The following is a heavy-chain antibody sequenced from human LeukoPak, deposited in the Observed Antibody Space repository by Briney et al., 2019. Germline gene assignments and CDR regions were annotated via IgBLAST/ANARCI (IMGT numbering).Heavy chain of an antibody. J-gene: IGHJ4*02. D-gene: IGHD2-2*01. CDR2: IIPIFGTA. CDR3: ATGTVVVPAAMGY. CDR1: GGTFSSYA. Sequence: ASVKVSCKASGGTFSSYAISWVRQAPGQGLEWMGGIIPIFGTAIYAQKFQGRVTMTEDTSTDTAYMELSSLRSEDTAVYYCATGTVVVPAAMGYWGQGTLVTVSS. V-gene: IGHV1-69*06.